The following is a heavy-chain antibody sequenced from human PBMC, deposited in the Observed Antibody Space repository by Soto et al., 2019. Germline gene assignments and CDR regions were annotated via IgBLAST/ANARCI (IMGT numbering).Heavy chain of an antibody. V-gene: IGHV3-30*18. D-gene: IGHD3-9*01. J-gene: IGHJ4*02. Sequence: QVQLVESGGGVVQPGRSLRLSCAASGFTFSSYGMHWVRKAPGKGLGWVAVISYDGSNKYYADSVKGRFTISRDNSKNTLYLQMNSLRAEDTAVYYCAKVPRGILTGTFDYWGQGTLVTVSS. CDR1: GFTFSSYG. CDR3: AKVPRGILTGTFDY. CDR2: ISYDGSNK.